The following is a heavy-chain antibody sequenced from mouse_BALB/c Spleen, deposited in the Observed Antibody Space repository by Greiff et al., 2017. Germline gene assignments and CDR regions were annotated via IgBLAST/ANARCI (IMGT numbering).Heavy chain of an antibody. J-gene: IGHJ2*01. V-gene: IGHV1-7*01. CDR2: INPSTGYT. Sequence: VQLQESGAELAKPGASVKMSCKASGYTFTSYWMHWVKQRPGQGLEWIGYINPSTGYTEYNQKFKDKATLTADKSSSTAYMQLSSLTSEDSAVYYCARDYYYGSPYFDYWGQGTTLTVSS. CDR1: GYTFTSYW. CDR3: ARDYYYGSPYFDY. D-gene: IGHD1-1*01.